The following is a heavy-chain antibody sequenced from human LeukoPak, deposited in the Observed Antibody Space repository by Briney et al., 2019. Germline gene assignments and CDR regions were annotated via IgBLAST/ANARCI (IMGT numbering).Heavy chain of an antibody. J-gene: IGHJ6*02. V-gene: IGHV1-8*01. CDR2: MNPNSGNT. CDR1: GYTFTSYD. CDR3: ARVPYYYYGMDV. Sequence: GASVKVSCKASGYTFTSYDINWVRQATGQGLEWMGWMNPNSGNTGYAQKFQGRVTMTRNTSISTAYMELSSLRSEDTAVYYCARVPYYYYGMDVWGQGTTVTVSS.